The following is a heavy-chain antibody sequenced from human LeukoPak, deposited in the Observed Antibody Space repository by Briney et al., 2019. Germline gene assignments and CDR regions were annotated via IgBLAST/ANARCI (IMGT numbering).Heavy chain of an antibody. Sequence: GASVKVSCKASGYTFTNYHVHWVRQAPGQRLQWMGIINPNGGSTSYAQKFQGRVTMTTDTSTSTVYMELSSLRSEDTAVYYCARDSTLAAHTREHYYKMDVWGQGTTVTVSS. V-gene: IGHV1-46*01. D-gene: IGHD6-19*01. CDR3: ARDSTLAAHTREHYYKMDV. J-gene: IGHJ6*02. CDR2: INPNGGST. CDR1: GYTFTNYH.